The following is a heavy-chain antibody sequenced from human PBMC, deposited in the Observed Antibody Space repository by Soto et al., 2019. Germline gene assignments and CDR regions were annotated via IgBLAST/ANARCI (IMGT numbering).Heavy chain of an antibody. V-gene: IGHV3-74*01. CDR3: ARGDRGAFDL. CDR2: IHSDGSDT. CDR1: GFTFSYYW. Sequence: EVQLVESGGGLVQPGESLRLSCAASGFTFSYYWMHWVRQAPGKGLVWVSRIHSDGSDTTYADSVKGRFTISRDNARNTLDRQMNSLRAEDTAVYYCARGDRGAFDLWGQGTVVTVAS. J-gene: IGHJ3*01. D-gene: IGHD1-26*01.